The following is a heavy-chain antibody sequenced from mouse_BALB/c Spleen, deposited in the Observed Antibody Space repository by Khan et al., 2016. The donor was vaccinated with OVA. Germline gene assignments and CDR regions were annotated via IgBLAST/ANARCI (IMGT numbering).Heavy chain of an antibody. Sequence: EVELVESGGGSVKPGGSLKLSCVVSGFTFSSYVMSWVRQTPEKRLEWVASISSGGSNYYPDSVKGRFTISRDNARNIVYLQMSSLRSEDMAMYFCTREAYRYDEYYFDYWGQGTTLTVSS. CDR1: GFTFSSYV. J-gene: IGHJ2*01. V-gene: IGHV5-6-5*01. CDR2: ISSGGSN. CDR3: TREAYRYDEYYFDY. D-gene: IGHD2-14*01.